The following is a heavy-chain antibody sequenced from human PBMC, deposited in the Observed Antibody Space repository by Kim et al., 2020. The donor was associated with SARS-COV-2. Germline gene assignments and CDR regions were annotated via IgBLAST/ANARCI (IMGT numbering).Heavy chain of an antibody. D-gene: IGHD3-10*01. CDR2: ISYDGSNK. CDR3: AKESVSGGDYAWTYVYCGRYL. V-gene: IGHV3-30*18. Sequence: GGSLRLSCAASGFTFSSYGMHWVRQAPGKGLEWVAVISYDGSNKYYADSVKGRFTISRDNSKNTLYLQMNSLRAEDTAVYYCAKESVSGGDYAWTYVYCGRYLWRQGTADSLSS. J-gene: IGHJ6*02. CDR1: GFTFSSYG.